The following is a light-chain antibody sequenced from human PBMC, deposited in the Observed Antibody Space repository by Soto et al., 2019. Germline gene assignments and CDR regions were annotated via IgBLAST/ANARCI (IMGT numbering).Light chain of an antibody. CDR2: GAS. J-gene: IGKJ5*01. CDR1: QSVSSSY. V-gene: IGKV3-20*01. Sequence: EIVLTQSPGTLSLSPGERATLSCRASQSVSSSYLAWYQQKPGQAPRLLIYGASSRATGIPDRFSGSGSGTEFTVNISRLEPEDFAVYSCEQEASSPPITFGQGTRQQIK. CDR3: EQEASSPPIT.